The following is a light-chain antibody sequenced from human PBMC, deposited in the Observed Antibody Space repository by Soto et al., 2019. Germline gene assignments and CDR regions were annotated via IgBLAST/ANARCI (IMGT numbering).Light chain of an antibody. CDR3: CSYAGTNTFV. J-gene: IGLJ1*01. V-gene: IGLV2-23*01. Sequence: QSALTQPASVSGSPGQSITISCTGTSSDVGSYNLVSWYQQHPGKAPKLMIYEGNKRPSEVSNRFSGSKSANTASLTISGLQTEDEADYYCCSYAGTNTFVFGTGTQLTVL. CDR2: EGN. CDR1: SSDVGSYNL.